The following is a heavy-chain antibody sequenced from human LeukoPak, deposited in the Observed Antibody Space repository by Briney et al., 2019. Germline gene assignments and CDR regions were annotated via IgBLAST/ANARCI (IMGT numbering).Heavy chain of an antibody. Sequence: SVKVSCKASGGTFSNYAIGWVRQAPGQGLEWMGGVIPIFSTANYAQKFQGRVTITADESTSTAYMELSSLRSEDTAVYYCASRTYTYDSSGYYRRNYYFDYWGQGTLVTVSS. CDR2: VIPIFSTA. V-gene: IGHV1-69*13. J-gene: IGHJ4*02. D-gene: IGHD3-22*01. CDR3: ASRTYTYDSSGYYRRNYYFDY. CDR1: GGTFSNYA.